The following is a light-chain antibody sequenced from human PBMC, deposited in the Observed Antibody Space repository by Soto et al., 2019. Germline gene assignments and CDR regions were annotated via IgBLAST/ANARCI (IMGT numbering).Light chain of an antibody. J-gene: IGKJ1*01. CDR2: GAS. CDR3: QQYNNWPPRGRT. Sequence: EIVMTQSPATLSVSPGERATLSCRASQSVSSNLAWYQQKPGQAPRLLIYGASTRATGIPARFSGSGSGTEFTLTISSLQSEDFAVYYVQQYNNWPPRGRTFGQGTKVEIK. V-gene: IGKV3-15*01. CDR1: QSVSSN.